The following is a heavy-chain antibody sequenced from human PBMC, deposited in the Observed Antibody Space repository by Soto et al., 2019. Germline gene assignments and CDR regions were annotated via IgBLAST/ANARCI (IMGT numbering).Heavy chain of an antibody. CDR1: GTSISSYY. V-gene: IGHV4-59*01. J-gene: IGHJ4*02. Sequence: PSETLSLTSTVSGTSISSYYWSLIRQPPGKGLECIGYIYYSGSTNYNPSLTRRVTISVDTSKNQFSLKLSSVTAADTAVYYCARDNRLGFDYWGQGTLVTVAA. CDR2: IYYSGST. CDR3: ARDNRLGFDY.